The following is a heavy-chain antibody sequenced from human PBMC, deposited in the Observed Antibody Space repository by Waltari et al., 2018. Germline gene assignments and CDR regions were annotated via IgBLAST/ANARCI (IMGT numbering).Heavy chain of an antibody. D-gene: IGHD3-10*01. CDR1: GGSISGYY. CDR2: IYYSGST. CDR3: ASTYYYGSGSYYNGLTVGDY. Sequence: GPGLVKPSETLSLTCTVSGGSISGYYWSWIRQPPGKGLEWNGYIYYSGSTNYNPALKSRVTISVDTSKNQFSLKLSSVTAADTAVYYCASTYYYGSGSYYNGLTVGDYWGQGTLVTVSS. J-gene: IGHJ4*02. V-gene: IGHV4-59*08.